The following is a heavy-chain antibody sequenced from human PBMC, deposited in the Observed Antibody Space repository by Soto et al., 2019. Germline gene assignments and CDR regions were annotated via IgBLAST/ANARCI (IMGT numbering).Heavy chain of an antibody. CDR3: AKGWQWLVRGDWYFDL. Sequence: EVQLLESGGGLVQPGGSLRLSCAASGFTFSSYAMSWVRQAPGKGLEWVSAISGSGGSTYYADSVKGRFTISRDNSKNTRYLQMNSLRAEDTAVYYCAKGWQWLVRGDWYFDLWGRGILVTVSS. CDR2: ISGSGGST. CDR1: GFTFSSYA. D-gene: IGHD6-19*01. V-gene: IGHV3-23*01. J-gene: IGHJ2*01.